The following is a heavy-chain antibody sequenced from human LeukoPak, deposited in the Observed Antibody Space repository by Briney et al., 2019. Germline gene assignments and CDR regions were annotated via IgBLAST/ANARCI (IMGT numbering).Heavy chain of an antibody. J-gene: IGHJ4*02. CDR3: ARDHGDNFDY. CDR2: ISAYNGNT. V-gene: IGHV1-18*01. CDR1: GYTFTSYG. Sequence: ASVTLSCKASGYTFTSYGISWVRQAPGQGLEWMGWISAYNGNTNYAQKLQGRVTMTTDTSTSTAYMELRSLRSDDTAVCYCARDHGDNFDYWGQGTLVTVSS. D-gene: IGHD4-17*01.